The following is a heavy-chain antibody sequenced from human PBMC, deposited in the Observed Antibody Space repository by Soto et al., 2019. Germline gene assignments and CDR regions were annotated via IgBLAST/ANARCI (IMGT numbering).Heavy chain of an antibody. Sequence: EVQLVESGGGLVQPGRSLRLSCAASGFTFDDYAMHWVRQAPGKGLEWVSGISWNSGSIGYADSVKGRFTISRDNAKNSLYLQMHSLRAEDTALYYCAKERIAAIWENAFDIWGQGTMVTVSS. J-gene: IGHJ3*02. CDR2: ISWNSGSI. CDR1: GFTFDDYA. V-gene: IGHV3-9*01. CDR3: AKERIAAIWENAFDI. D-gene: IGHD2-2*02.